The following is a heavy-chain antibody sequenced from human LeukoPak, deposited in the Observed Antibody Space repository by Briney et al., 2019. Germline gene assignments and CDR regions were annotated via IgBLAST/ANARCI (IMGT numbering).Heavy chain of an antibody. D-gene: IGHD3-10*02. CDR2: IYSCGST. J-gene: IGHJ6*04. CDR1: GFTVSSNY. CDR3: AELGITMIGGV. V-gene: IGHV3-66*03. Sequence: GGSLRLSCAASGFTVSSNYMSWVRQAPGKGLEWVSVIYSCGSTSYADYVKGRFTISRDNSKNTLYLQMNSLRAEDTAVYYCAELGITMIGGVWGKGTTVTISS.